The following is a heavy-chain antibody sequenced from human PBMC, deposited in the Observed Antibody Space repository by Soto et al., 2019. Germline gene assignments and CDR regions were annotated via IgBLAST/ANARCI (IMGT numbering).Heavy chain of an antibody. D-gene: IGHD2-21*01. CDR3: AKHLTTYLLFPFDY. Sequence: VQLLESGGILVQPGGSLRLSCTGSGFTFSSYAFSWVRRAPGKGLEWVSAITGDGDSTYYADSARGRFTISRDNSRSTLYLQMNSLRAEDTAVYYCAKHLTTYLLFPFDYWGQGTLVTVSS. CDR1: GFTFSSYA. CDR2: ITGDGDST. V-gene: IGHV3-23*01. J-gene: IGHJ4*02.